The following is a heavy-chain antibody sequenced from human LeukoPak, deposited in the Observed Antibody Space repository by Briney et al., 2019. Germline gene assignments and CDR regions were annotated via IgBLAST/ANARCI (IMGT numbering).Heavy chain of an antibody. CDR2: ICVSGGNT. V-gene: IGHV3-23*01. D-gene: IGHD3-9*01. CDR1: GFTFSSYG. Sequence: SGGSLRLSCAASGFTFSSYGMSWVRQAPGKGLEWVSAICVSGGNTYYADSVRGRFTISRDNSKNTLYLQMNSLRAEDTAVYYCAKHALPSDWLGRAVYYYGMDVWGQGTTVTVSS. J-gene: IGHJ6*02. CDR3: AKHALPSDWLGRAVYYYGMDV.